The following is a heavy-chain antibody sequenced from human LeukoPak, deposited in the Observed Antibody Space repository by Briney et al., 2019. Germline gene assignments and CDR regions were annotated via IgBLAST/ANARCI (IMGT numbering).Heavy chain of an antibody. J-gene: IGHJ4*02. V-gene: IGHV3-13*01. Sequence: GGSLRLSCAASGFTFSSSDMHWVRQGTGKGLEWVSAIGRGGDTYYSGSVKGRFTISRENAKNSLYLQMDSLRAEDTAVYYCAREARTTMVRGVIGYFDYWGQGTLVTVSS. CDR1: GFTFSSSD. D-gene: IGHD3-10*01. CDR3: AREARTTMVRGVIGYFDY. CDR2: IGRGGDT.